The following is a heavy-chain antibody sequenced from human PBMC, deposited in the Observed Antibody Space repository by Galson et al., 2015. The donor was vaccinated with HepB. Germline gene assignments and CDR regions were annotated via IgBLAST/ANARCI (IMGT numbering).Heavy chain of an antibody. J-gene: IGHJ5*02. CDR1: KFTFSTYG. CDR2: ISYDGSNK. CDR3: AKDPTTPTRYCSSTSCLNLGWFDP. V-gene: IGHV3-30*18. D-gene: IGHD2-2*01. Sequence: SLRLSCAASKFTFSTYGMHWVRQAPGKGLKWVAVISYDGSNKFYADSVKGRFTISRDNSKNTLYLQMNSLRAEDTAVYYCAKDPTTPTRYCSSTSCLNLGWFDPWGQGTLVTVSS.